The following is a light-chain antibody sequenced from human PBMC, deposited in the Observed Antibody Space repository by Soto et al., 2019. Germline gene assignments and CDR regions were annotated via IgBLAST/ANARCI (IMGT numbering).Light chain of an antibody. V-gene: IGLV1-40*01. J-gene: IGLJ3*02. CDR1: SSNIGRGYD. CDR3: QTFDSSLTISWV. CDR2: ADS. Sequence: QAVLTQPPSVSGAPGQRGTISCTGSSSNIGRGYDVHWYQQLPGSAPRLLLSADSNRPSGVPDRFSGSRSGTSASLAITGLQAEDEADYYCQTFDSSLTISWVFGGGTKLTVL.